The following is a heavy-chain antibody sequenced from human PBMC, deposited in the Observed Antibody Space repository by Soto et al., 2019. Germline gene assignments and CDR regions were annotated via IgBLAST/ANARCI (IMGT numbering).Heavy chain of an antibody. CDR3: ARGLSSSSSNAFDI. Sequence: SETLSLTCAVYGGSFSGYYWSWIRQPPGKGLEWIGEINHSGSTNYNPSLKSRVTISGDTSKNRFSLKLSSVTAADTAVYYCARGLSSSSSNAFDIWGQGTMVTVSS. CDR1: GGSFSGYY. D-gene: IGHD6-6*01. V-gene: IGHV4-34*01. CDR2: INHSGST. J-gene: IGHJ3*02.